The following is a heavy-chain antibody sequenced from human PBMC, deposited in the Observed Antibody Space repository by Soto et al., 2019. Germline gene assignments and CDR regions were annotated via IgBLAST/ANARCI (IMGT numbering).Heavy chain of an antibody. J-gene: IGHJ2*01. D-gene: IGHD3-22*01. CDR3: ASTKYDSSAYYYWYLGL. CDR2: ISGYNGDT. Sequence: ASVEFSSQCSGYTFTNYGISCVRQAPAPGLECMGWISGYNGDTNYAQKFQGRVTITADTSANTVYLELSSLRSEDTAVYYCASTKYDSSAYYYWYLGLWGRGTLVTVSS. CDR1: GYTFTNYG. V-gene: IGHV1-18*04.